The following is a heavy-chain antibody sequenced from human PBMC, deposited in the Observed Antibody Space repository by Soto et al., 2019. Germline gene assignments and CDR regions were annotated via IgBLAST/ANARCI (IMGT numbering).Heavy chain of an antibody. V-gene: IGHV4-39*01. D-gene: IGHD3-3*01. CDR2: IYYSGST. CDR1: GGSISSSSYY. Sequence: PSETLSLTCTVSGGSISSSSYYWGWIRQPPGKGLEWIGSIYYSGSTYYNPSLKSRVTISVDTSKNQFSLKLSSVTAADTAVYYCARLKVRFLEWFPIDFDYWGQGTLVTVSS. CDR3: ARLKVRFLEWFPIDFDY. J-gene: IGHJ4*02.